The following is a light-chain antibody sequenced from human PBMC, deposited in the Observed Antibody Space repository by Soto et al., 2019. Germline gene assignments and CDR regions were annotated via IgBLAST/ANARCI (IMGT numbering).Light chain of an antibody. J-gene: IGKJ1*01. CDR3: QKYDSAPWT. CDR2: AAS. V-gene: IGKV1-27*01. CDR1: QGISNY. Sequence: IQMTQSPSSLSASVGDRVTITCRASQGISNYLAWYQQRPGKIPKLLIYAASTLQSGVPPRFSGSGAGTDFTLTISSLQPEDVATYYCQKYDSAPWTFGPGTKVEIK.